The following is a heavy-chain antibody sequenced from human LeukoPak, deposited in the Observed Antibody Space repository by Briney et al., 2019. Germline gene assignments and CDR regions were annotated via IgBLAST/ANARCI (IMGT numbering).Heavy chain of an antibody. CDR3: ARGSPGPTGYYFDY. CDR2: IGTAGDT. CDR1: GSTFSSYD. V-gene: IGHV3-13*01. J-gene: IGHJ4*02. Sequence: PGGSLRLSCAASGSTFSSYDMHWVRQATGKGLEWVSAIGTAGDTYYPGSLKGRFTISREKAKNSLYPQMNSLRAGDTAVYYCARGSPGPTGYYFDYWGQGTLATVSS.